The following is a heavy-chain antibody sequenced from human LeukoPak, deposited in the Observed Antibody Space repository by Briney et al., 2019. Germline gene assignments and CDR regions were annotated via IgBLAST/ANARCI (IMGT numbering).Heavy chain of an antibody. CDR3: YTAMAPRRWFDP. V-gene: IGHV1-8*01. CDR2: MNPNSGNT. D-gene: IGHD5-18*01. Sequence: ASVKVSCKASGYTFTSYDINWVRQATGQGLEWMGWMNPNSGNTGYAQKFQDRVTMTRNTSISTAYMELSSLRSEDTAVYYCYTAMAPRRWFDPWGQGTLVTVSS. CDR1: GYTFTSYD. J-gene: IGHJ5*02.